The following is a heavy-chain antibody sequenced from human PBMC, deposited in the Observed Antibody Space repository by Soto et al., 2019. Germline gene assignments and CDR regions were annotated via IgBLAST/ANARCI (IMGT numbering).Heavy chain of an antibody. CDR1: DVSINSYY. D-gene: IGHD3-16*02. J-gene: IGHJ4*02. V-gene: IGHV4-59*01. Sequence: SETLSLTCTASDVSINSYYWTWIRQPPGKRLEWIAYIYYTGGTNYNSTLYSQNTKSLDTSKNHGATNLNSAIAAYTAVSHCAALGAVYRAVDHWGQGTLVTVSS. CDR3: AALGAVYRAVDH. CDR2: IYYTGGT.